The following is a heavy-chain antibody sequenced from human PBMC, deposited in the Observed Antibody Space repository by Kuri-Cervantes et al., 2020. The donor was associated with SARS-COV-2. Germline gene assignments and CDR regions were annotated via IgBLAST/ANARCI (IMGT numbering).Heavy chain of an antibody. D-gene: IGHD3-22*01. V-gene: IGHV3-30*18. CDR3: AKKCRVMIIKVVMVVDLNWFDP. CDR2: ISYDGNE. Sequence: GESLKISCAASGFTFSTYGMHWVRQAPGKGLEWVALISYDGNEYYADSVRGRFTISRDNSKNTLYLQMSGLRTEDTTVYYCAKKCRVMIIKVVMVVDLNWFDPWGQGILVTVSS. J-gene: IGHJ5*02. CDR1: GFTFSTYG.